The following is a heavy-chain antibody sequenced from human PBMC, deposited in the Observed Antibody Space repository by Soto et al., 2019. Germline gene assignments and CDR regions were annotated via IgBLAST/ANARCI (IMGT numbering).Heavy chain of an antibody. V-gene: IGHV3-33*01. CDR2: IWYDGSNK. J-gene: IGHJ4*02. CDR3: ARNGYSYGPTGVRAFDY. Sequence: PGGSLRLSCAASGFTFSSYGMHWVRQAPGKGLEWVAVIWYDGSNKYYADSVKGRFTISRDNSKNTLYLQMNSLRAEDTAVYYCARNGYSYGPTGVRAFDYWGQGTLVTVSS. CDR1: GFTFSSYG. D-gene: IGHD5-18*01.